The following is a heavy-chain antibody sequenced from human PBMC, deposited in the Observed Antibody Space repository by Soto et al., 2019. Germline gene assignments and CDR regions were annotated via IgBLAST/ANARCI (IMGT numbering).Heavy chain of an antibody. V-gene: IGHV3-30-3*01. Sequence: QVQLVESGGGVVQPGRSLRLSCAASGFTFSSYAMHWVRQAPGKGLEWVAVISYDGSNKYYADSVKGRFTISRDNSKNKLYLQMNSLRAEDTAVYYCARGGGYCISTSCYGGWFDPWGQGTLVTVSS. CDR2: ISYDGSNK. CDR3: ARGGGYCISTSCYGGWFDP. CDR1: GFTFSSYA. D-gene: IGHD2-2*01. J-gene: IGHJ5*02.